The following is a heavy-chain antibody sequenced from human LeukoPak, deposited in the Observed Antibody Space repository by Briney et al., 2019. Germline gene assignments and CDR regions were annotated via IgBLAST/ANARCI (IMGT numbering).Heavy chain of an antibody. J-gene: IGHJ5*02. CDR1: GYTFTTYG. D-gene: IGHD3-22*01. CDR2: ISAYTGNT. CDR3: ARGGGTYYYDSSGVDP. Sequence: ASVKVSCKASGYTFTTYGISWVRQTPGQGLEWMGWISAYTGNTRFAQKLQGRVTMTTDTSTSTAYMELRSLRSDDTAVYYCARGGGTYYYDSSGVDPWGQGTLVTVSS. V-gene: IGHV1-18*01.